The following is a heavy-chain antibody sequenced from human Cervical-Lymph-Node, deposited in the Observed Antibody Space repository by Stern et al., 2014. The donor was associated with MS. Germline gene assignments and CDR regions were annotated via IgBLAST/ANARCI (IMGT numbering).Heavy chain of an antibody. V-gene: IGHV1-69*01. D-gene: IGHD1-14*01. CDR3: ARDNRESPLFGNWFDP. CDR1: GGTFSSYA. Sequence: QVQLVESGAEVKKPGSSGKVSCKASGGTFSSYAISWVRQAPGQGLEWMGGIIPIFGTANYAQKFQGRVTITADESTSTAYMELSSLRSEDTAVYYCARDNRESPLFGNWFDPWGQGTLVTVSS. CDR2: IIPIFGTA. J-gene: IGHJ5*02.